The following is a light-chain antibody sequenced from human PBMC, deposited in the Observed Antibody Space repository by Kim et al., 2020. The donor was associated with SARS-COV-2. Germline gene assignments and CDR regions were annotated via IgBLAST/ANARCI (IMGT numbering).Light chain of an antibody. CDR2: KAS. CDR3: QQYNSYPLT. CDR1: QSINAY. V-gene: IGKV1-5*03. J-gene: IGKJ4*01. Sequence: DIQMNQSPSTLSASVGDRVTITCRASQSINAYLAWYQQKPGKAPKLLIYKASTLESGVPSRFSGSGSGTEFTLTISSLQPDDFATFYCQQYNSYPLTFGEGTKVDIK.